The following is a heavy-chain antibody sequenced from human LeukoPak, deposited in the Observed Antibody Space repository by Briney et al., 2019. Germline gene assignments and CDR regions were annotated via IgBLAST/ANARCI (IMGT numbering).Heavy chain of an antibody. D-gene: IGHD2-15*01. CDR3: ARRYCSGGSCYWEDY. CDR2: TYYRSKWYY. V-gene: IGHV6-1*01. CDR1: GDSVSSNSAA. Sequence: QTLSLTCAISGDSVSSNSAAWNWIRQSPSRGLEWLGRTYYRSKWYYDYVVSLKSRITIIPDTSKNQFSLQLSSVTPEDTAVYYCARRYCSGGSCYWEDYWGQGTLVTVSS. J-gene: IGHJ4*02.